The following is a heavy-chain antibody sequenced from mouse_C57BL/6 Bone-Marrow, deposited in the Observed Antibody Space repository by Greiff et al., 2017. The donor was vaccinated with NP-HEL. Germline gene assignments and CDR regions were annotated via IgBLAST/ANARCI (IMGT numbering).Heavy chain of an antibody. CDR2: IDPSDSYT. V-gene: IGHV1-59*01. CDR1: GYTFTSYW. J-gene: IGHJ2*01. Sequence: QVQLQQPGAELVRPGTSVKLSCKASGYTFTSYWMHWVKQRPGQGLEWIGVIDPSDSYTNYNQKFKGKATLTVDTSSSTAYMQLRSLTSEDSAVYYCARNNNYWGQGTTLTVSS. CDR3: ARNNNY.